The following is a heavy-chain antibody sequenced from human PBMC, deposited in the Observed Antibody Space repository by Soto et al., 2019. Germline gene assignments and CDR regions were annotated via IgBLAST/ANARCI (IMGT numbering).Heavy chain of an antibody. D-gene: IGHD1-1*01. CDR2: IYPDDSDT. CDR1: GYSFTSYW. CDR3: ARHLRDDGHTRQFDY. J-gene: IGHJ4*02. V-gene: IGHV5-51*01. Sequence: GESLKISCKGSGYSFTSYWIGWVRQMPGKGLEWMGIIYPDDSDTRYSPSFQGQFTISADKSISTAYLQWSSLKASDTAMYFCARHLRDDGHTRQFDYCGQGTRVTVAS.